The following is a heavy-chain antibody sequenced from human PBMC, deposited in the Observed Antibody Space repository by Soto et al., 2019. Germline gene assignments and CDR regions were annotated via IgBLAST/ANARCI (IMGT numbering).Heavy chain of an antibody. CDR2: IYYSGST. D-gene: IGHD3-3*01. J-gene: IGHJ6*02. V-gene: IGHV4-30-4*01. CDR3: ARGNVPYDFWSGYYRTPYYYYGMDV. CDR1: GGSISSGDYY. Sequence: PSETLSLTCTVSGGSISSGDYYWSWIRQPPGKGLEWIGYIYYSGSTYYNPSLKSRVTISVDTSKNQFSLKLSSVTAADTAVYYCARGNVPYDFWSGYYRTPYYYYGMDVWGQGTMVTVSS.